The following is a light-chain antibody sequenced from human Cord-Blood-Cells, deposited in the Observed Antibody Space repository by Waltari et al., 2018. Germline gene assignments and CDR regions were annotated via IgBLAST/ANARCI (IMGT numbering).Light chain of an antibody. Sequence: QSALTQPASVSGSPGQSITISCTGTSSDVGSYNLVSWYQQHPGKAPKLMISEGSKRPSVVSNRFSGSKSGNTASLTISGLQAEDEADYYCCSYAGSSTWVFGGGTKLTVL. CDR3: CSYAGSSTWV. CDR2: EGS. CDR1: SSDVGSYNL. V-gene: IGLV2-23*01. J-gene: IGLJ3*02.